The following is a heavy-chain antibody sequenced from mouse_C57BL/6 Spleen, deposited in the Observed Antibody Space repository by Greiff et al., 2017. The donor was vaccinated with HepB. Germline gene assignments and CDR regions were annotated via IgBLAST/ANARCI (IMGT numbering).Heavy chain of an antibody. D-gene: IGHD1-1*01. J-gene: IGHJ2*01. CDR1: GYAFSSYW. CDR3: ARGYYGSHYFDY. V-gene: IGHV1-80*01. CDR2: IYPGDGDT. Sequence: VKLMESGAELVKPGASVKISCKASGYAFSSYWMNWVKQRPGKGLEWIGQIYPGDGDTNYNGKFKGKATLTADKSSSTAYMQLSSLTSEDSAVYFCARGYYGSHYFDYWGQGTTLTVSS.